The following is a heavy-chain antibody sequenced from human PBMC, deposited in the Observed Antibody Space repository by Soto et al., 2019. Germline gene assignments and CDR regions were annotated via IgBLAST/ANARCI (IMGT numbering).Heavy chain of an antibody. CDR2: ISTYNGNT. CDR1: GYTFSSYG. J-gene: IGHJ4*02. Sequence: QVQLVQSGAEVEKPGASVNVSCKASGYTFSSYGINWVRQAPGEGLEWMGRISTYNGNTKYSPKFQGRVTMTTDTSTSTVYMELRSLRSDDTAVYYCVREKGLTGSSLLGYWGEGPLVTVSS. V-gene: IGHV1-18*01. CDR3: VREKGLTGSSLLGY. D-gene: IGHD2-15*01.